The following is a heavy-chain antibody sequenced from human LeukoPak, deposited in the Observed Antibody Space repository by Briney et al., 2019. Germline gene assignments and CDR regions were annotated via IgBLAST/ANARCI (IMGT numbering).Heavy chain of an antibody. J-gene: IGHJ4*02. CDR3: ARSYHSIQVDY. V-gene: IGHV4-31*03. CDR2: IYYSGST. D-gene: IGHD4-11*01. CDR1: GGSISSGGYH. Sequence: SETLSLTCTVSGGSISSGGYHWSWIRQHPGKGLEWIGYIYYSGSTYYNPSLKSRVTISVDTSKNQFSLKLSSVTAADTAVYYCARSYHSIQVDYWGQGTLVTVSS.